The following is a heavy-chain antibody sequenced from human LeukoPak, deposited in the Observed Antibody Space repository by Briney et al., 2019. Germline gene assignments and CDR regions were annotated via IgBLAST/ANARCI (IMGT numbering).Heavy chain of an antibody. D-gene: IGHD3-22*01. CDR1: GGSINSYY. J-gene: IGHJ4*02. CDR3: ARVRSSGYPPPPAFDY. Sequence: SETLSLTCTVSGGSINSYYWSWIRQPPGKGLEWIGYIYYSGSTNYNPSLKSRVTISVDTSKNQFSLKLSSVTAADTAVYYCARVRSSGYPPPPAFDYWGQGTLVTVSS. CDR2: IYYSGST. V-gene: IGHV4-59*01.